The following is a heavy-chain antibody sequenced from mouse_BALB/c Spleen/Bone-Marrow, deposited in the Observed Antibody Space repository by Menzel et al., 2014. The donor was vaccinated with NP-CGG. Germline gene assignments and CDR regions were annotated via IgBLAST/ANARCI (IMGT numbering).Heavy chain of an antibody. D-gene: IGHD1-1*01. J-gene: IGHJ1*01. Sequence: EVQLQESGGGLVQPGGSLKLSCAASGFDFSRYWMSWVRQVPGKGLEWIGEINPDSSTINYTPSLKDKFIISRDNAKNTLYLQMSKVRSEDTAFYYCARLNYYGNLFVWGAGTTVTVSS. CDR1: GFDFSRYW. V-gene: IGHV4-1*02. CDR3: ARLNYYGNLFV. CDR2: INPDSSTI.